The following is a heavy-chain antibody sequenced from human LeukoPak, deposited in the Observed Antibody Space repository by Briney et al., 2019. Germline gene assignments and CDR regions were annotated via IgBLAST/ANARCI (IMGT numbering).Heavy chain of an antibody. Sequence: SETLSLTCAVYVGSFSGYYWSWIRQPPGKGLEWIGEINHSGSTNYNPSLKSRVTISVDTSKNQLSLKLSSVTAADTAVYYCARGQGNWNDYYYYYMDVWGKGTTVTISS. D-gene: IGHD1-20*01. CDR1: VGSFSGYY. CDR2: INHSGST. CDR3: ARGQGNWNDYYYYYMDV. V-gene: IGHV4-34*01. J-gene: IGHJ6*03.